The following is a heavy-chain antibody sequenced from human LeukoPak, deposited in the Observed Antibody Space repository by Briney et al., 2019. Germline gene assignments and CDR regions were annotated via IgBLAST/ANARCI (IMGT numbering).Heavy chain of an antibody. CDR2: INPSGGST. Sequence: ASVKVSCKASGYTFTSYYMHWVRQAPGQGLEWMGIINPSGGSTSYAQKFQGGVTMTRDTSTSTVYMELSSLRSEDTAVYYCARDGGYYYVNNWFDPWGQGTLVTVSS. D-gene: IGHD3-22*01. CDR1: GYTFTSYY. CDR3: ARDGGYYYVNNWFDP. J-gene: IGHJ5*02. V-gene: IGHV1-46*01.